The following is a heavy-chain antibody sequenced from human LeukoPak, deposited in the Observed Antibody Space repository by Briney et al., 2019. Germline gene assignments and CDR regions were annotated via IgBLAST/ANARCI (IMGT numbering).Heavy chain of an antibody. CDR2: IYYSGST. V-gene: IGHV4-59*08. Sequence: PSETLSLTCTVSGGSISSYYWSWIRQPPGKGLEWIGYIYYSGSTNYNPSLKSRVTISVDTSKNQFSLKLSSVAAADTAVYYCARHSAMVRGVSRPNYIDYWGQGTLVTVSS. D-gene: IGHD3-10*01. J-gene: IGHJ4*02. CDR1: GGSISSYY. CDR3: ARHSAMVRGVSRPNYIDY.